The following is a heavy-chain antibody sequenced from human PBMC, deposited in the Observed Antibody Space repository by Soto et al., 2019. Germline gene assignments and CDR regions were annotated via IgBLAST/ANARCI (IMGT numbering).Heavy chain of an antibody. D-gene: IGHD5-18*01. Sequence: QVQLQESGPGLVKPSQTLALTGTVSGGSISSGGYYWSWIRQHPGKGLEWIGYISDSGSTYYNPSLKCRVIMSVDTSETQFSLRLTSVTAADTAVYYCARDQGYTYGYSFDYWGQGTLVTVSS. J-gene: IGHJ4*02. CDR2: ISDSGST. CDR1: GGSISSGGYY. CDR3: ARDQGYTYGYSFDY. V-gene: IGHV4-31*03.